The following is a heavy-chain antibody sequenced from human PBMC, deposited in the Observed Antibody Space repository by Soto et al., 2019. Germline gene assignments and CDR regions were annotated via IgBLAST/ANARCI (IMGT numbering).Heavy chain of an antibody. J-gene: IGHJ4*02. V-gene: IGHV1-3*01. Sequence: GASLKVSCKASGYTFTSYAMHWVRQAPGQRLEWMGWINAGNGNTKYSQKFQGRVTITRDTSASTAYMELSSLRAEDTAVYYCAKSGILLFGELSDGYYFDYWGQGTLVTAPQ. CDR1: GYTFTSYA. D-gene: IGHD3-10*01. CDR3: AKSGILLFGELSDGYYFDY. CDR2: INAGNGNT.